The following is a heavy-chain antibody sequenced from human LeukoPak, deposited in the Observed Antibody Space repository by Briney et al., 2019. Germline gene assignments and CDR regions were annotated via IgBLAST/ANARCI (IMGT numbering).Heavy chain of an antibody. D-gene: IGHD3-22*01. V-gene: IGHV4-30-4*01. J-gene: IGHJ4*02. Sequence: PSQTLSLTCTVSGGSISSGDYYWSWIRQPPGKGLEWIGYIYYSGSTYYNPSLKSRVTISVDTSKNQVSLKLSSVTAADTAVYYCARVRIDYYDSSGYCFDYWGQGTLVTVSS. CDR3: ARVRIDYYDSSGYCFDY. CDR2: IYYSGST. CDR1: GGSISSGDYY.